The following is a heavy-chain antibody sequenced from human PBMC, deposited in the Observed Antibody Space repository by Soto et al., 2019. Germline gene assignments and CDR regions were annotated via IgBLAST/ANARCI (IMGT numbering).Heavy chain of an antibody. CDR3: ARQIYDSDTGPNFQYYFHS. CDR1: GYSFAGYW. Sequence: EVRLEQSGAEVKKSGESLTISCKGSGYSFAGYWITWVRQKPGKGLEWMGRIDPSDSQTYYSPSFRGHVTISVTKSITTVFLQWSSLRASDTAMYYCARQIYDSDTGPNFQYYFHSWGQGTPVTVSS. CDR2: IDPSDSQT. D-gene: IGHD3-22*01. J-gene: IGHJ4*02. V-gene: IGHV5-10-1*03.